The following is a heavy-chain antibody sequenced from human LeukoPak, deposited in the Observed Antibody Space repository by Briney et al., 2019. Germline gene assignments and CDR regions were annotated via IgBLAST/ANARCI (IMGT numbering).Heavy chain of an antibody. CDR2: IYHSGST. Sequence: KPSETLSLTCAVSGYSISSGYYWGCIRQPPGKGLEWIGSIYHSGSTYYNPSLKSRVTISVDTSKNQFSLKLSSVTAADTAVYYCARLAVRPFYYMDVWGKGTTVTVSS. D-gene: IGHD2-2*01. CDR1: GYSISSGYY. V-gene: IGHV4-38-2*01. CDR3: ARLAVRPFYYMDV. J-gene: IGHJ6*03.